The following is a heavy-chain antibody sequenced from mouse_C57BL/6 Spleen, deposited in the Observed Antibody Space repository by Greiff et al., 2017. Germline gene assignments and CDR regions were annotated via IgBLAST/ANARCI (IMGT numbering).Heavy chain of an antibody. D-gene: IGHD1-1*01. J-gene: IGHJ1*03. CDR2: INPNNGGT. CDR3: ARDYGSSHWYFDV. Sequence: EVQLQQSGPELVKPGASVKISCKASGYTFTDYYINWVKQSHGKSLEWIGDINPNNGGTSYNQKFKGKATLTVDKSSSTAYMELRSLTSEDSAVYYCARDYGSSHWYFDVWGTGTTVTVSS. CDR1: GYTFTDYY. V-gene: IGHV1-26*01.